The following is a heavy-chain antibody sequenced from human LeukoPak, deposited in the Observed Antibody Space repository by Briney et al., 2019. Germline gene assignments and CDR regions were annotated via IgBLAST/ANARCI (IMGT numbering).Heavy chain of an antibody. V-gene: IGHV4-59*01. D-gene: IGHD2-21*02. CDR2: IYYSGST. Sequence: KTSETLSLTCTVSGGSISSYYWSWIRQPPGKGLEWIGYIYYSGSTNYNPSLKSRVTISVDTSKNQFSLKLSSVTAADTAVYYCAQGGGDYDSWLFDPWGQGTLVTVSS. J-gene: IGHJ5*02. CDR1: GGSISSYY. CDR3: AQGGGDYDSWLFDP.